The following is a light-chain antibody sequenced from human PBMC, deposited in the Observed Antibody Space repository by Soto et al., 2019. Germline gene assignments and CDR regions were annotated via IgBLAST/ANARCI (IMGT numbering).Light chain of an antibody. CDR3: SSYTSSSTLAV. CDR2: DVS. Sequence: QSALTQPASVSGSPGQSITISCTGTSSDVGGYNYVSWYQQHPGKAPKLMIYDVSNRPSGVSNRFSGSKSGNTASLTISGIQAEDEADYSCSSYTSSSTLAVFGGGTKVTVL. CDR1: SSDVGGYNY. V-gene: IGLV2-14*01. J-gene: IGLJ2*01.